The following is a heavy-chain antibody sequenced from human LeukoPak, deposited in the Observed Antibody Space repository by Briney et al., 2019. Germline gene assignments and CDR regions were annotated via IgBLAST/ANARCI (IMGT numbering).Heavy chain of an antibody. CDR3: ARHYHNDVQASFGS. Sequence: PSETLSLTRTVSNGSISSSSYYWGWIRQPPGKGLEWIGSIYYSGSAYYNPSIRSRVTISVDTSKNQFSLRLSSVTAADTAVYYCARHYHNDVQASFGSWGQGTLVTVSS. D-gene: IGHD3-22*01. V-gene: IGHV4-39*01. CDR2: IYYSGSA. J-gene: IGHJ4*02. CDR1: NGSISSSSYY.